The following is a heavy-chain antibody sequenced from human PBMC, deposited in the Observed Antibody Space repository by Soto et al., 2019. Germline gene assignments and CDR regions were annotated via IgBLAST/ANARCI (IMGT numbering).Heavy chain of an antibody. V-gene: IGHV1-18*01. J-gene: IGHJ4*02. Sequence: ASVKVSCKASGYTFTSYGISWVRQAPGQGLEWMGWISAYNGNTNYAQKLQGRVTITTDTSTSTAYMELRSLRSDDTAVYYCARDLAGYSGYDFRCATSVPFDYWGQGTPVTVSS. CDR1: GYTFTSYG. CDR2: ISAYNGNT. D-gene: IGHD5-12*01. CDR3: ARDLAGYSGYDFRCATSVPFDY.